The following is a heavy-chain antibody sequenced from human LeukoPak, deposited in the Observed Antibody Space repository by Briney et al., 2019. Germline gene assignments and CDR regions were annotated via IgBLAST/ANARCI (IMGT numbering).Heavy chain of an antibody. Sequence: GASVKVSCKASGGTFSSYAISWVRQAPGQGLEWMGRIIPILGIANYAQKFRGRVTITADKSTSTAYMELSSLRSEDTAVYYCARDPPRERYCGGDCYLGSMDVWGQGTTVTVSS. CDR3: ARDPPRERYCGGDCYLGSMDV. CDR1: GGTFSSYA. CDR2: IIPILGIA. V-gene: IGHV1-69*04. D-gene: IGHD2-21*02. J-gene: IGHJ6*02.